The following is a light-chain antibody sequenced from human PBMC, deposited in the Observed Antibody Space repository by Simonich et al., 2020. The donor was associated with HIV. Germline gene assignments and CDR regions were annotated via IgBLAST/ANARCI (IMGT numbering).Light chain of an antibody. Sequence: QLVLTQSPSASASLGASVKLTCTLSSGHSSYAIAGHQQQPEQGPRYLMKLNSDGSPSKGDGIPGRFSGSSSGAERYLTISSLQSEDEADYYCQTWGTGIRVFGGGTKLTVL. V-gene: IGLV4-69*01. CDR3: QTWGTGIRV. CDR1: SGHSSYA. CDR2: LNSDGSP. J-gene: IGLJ3*02.